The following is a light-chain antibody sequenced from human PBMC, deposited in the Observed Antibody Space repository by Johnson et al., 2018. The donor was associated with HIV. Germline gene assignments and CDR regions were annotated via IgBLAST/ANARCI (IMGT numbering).Light chain of an antibody. V-gene: IGLV1-51*01. J-gene: IGLJ1*01. CDR1: SSNIGNNY. CDR2: DNN. Sequence: QSVLTQPPSVSAAPGQKVTISCSGSSSNIGNNYVSWYQQLPGTAPKLLIYDNNKRPSGIPDLFSGSKSGTSATLGITGLQTGDEADYYCGTWDSSLSARYVFGTGTKVTVL. CDR3: GTWDSSLSARYV.